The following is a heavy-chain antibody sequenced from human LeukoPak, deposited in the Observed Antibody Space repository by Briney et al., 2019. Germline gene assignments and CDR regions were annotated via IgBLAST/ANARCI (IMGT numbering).Heavy chain of an antibody. Sequence: GESLQISCKASGYTFTSHWIGWVRQMPGKGLEWMGIIYPGDSDTRYSPSFQGQVTISADKSINTTYLQWSSLRTSDTAIYSCARRGNNNFQHWGQGTLVTVSS. D-gene: IGHD1/OR15-1a*01. V-gene: IGHV5-51*01. J-gene: IGHJ1*01. CDR2: IYPGDSDT. CDR3: ARRGNNNFQH. CDR1: GYTFTSHW.